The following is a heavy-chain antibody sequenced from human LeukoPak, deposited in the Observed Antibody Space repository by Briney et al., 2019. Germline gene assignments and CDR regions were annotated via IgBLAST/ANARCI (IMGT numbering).Heavy chain of an antibody. CDR3: ASTYGSGNY. CDR1: GFTFSSYE. V-gene: IGHV3-48*03. Sequence: GGSLRLSCAASGFTFSSYEMNWVRQALGKGLEWVSYISSSGSTIYYADSVKGRFTISRDNAKNSLYLQMNSLRAEDTAVYYCASTYGSGNYWGQGTLVTVSS. D-gene: IGHD3-10*01. CDR2: ISSSGSTI. J-gene: IGHJ4*02.